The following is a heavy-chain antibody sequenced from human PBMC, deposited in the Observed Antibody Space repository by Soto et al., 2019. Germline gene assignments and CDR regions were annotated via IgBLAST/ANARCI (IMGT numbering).Heavy chain of an antibody. Sequence: EVQLVESGGGLVKPGGSLRLSCAASGFTFSSYSMNWVRQAPGKGLEWVSSISSSSSYIYYADSVKGRFTISRDNAKNSLYLQVNSLRAEDTAVYYCARALPRLSGPNYFDYWGQGTLVTVSS. CDR3: ARALPRLSGPNYFDY. V-gene: IGHV3-21*01. CDR1: GFTFSSYS. D-gene: IGHD1-26*01. CDR2: ISSSSSYI. J-gene: IGHJ4*02.